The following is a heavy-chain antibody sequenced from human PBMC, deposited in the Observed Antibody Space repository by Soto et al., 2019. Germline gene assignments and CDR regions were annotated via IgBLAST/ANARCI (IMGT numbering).Heavy chain of an antibody. CDR1: GYTFTNYG. CDR3: ARARYCGGGSCYGWVY. D-gene: IGHD2-15*01. CDR2: ISAYNGNT. J-gene: IGHJ4*02. Sequence: QVQLVQSGAEVKTPGASVKVSCKASGYTFTNYGISWVRQAPGQGLEWMGWISAYNGNTNYAQNLQGRVTMTTDTPTSTAYMELRSLTSDDTAVYYCARARYCGGGSCYGWVYWGQGTLVTVSS. V-gene: IGHV1-18*01.